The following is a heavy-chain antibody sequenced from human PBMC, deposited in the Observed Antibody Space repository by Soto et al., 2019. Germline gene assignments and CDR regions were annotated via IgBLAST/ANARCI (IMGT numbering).Heavy chain of an antibody. Sequence: EVQLVESGGGLVQPGGSLRLSCAASGFGFSSFSMNWVRQAPGKGLEWVSYISRSGDTIYYADSVKGRFTLSRNNAKNSLHLQMNGLRVEDTAVYYCARNLNWAFDYWGQGTLVTVSS. CDR3: ARNLNWAFDY. CDR2: ISRSGDTI. CDR1: GFGFSSFS. D-gene: IGHD7-27*01. J-gene: IGHJ4*02. V-gene: IGHV3-48*04.